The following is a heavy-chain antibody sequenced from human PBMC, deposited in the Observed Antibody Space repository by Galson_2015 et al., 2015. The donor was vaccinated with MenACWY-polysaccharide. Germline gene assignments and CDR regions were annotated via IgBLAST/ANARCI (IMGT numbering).Heavy chain of an antibody. CDR3: ARYPKTVTARPLYGLDV. D-gene: IGHD6-6*01. CDR2: ISHSGNTV. Sequence: SLRLSCAASGFTFTDYYMTWIRQAPGKGLEWVSHISHSGNTVYVADSVMGRLTISRDNDENSLYLEMNSLRVEDTAVYFCARYPKTVTARPLYGLDVWGQGTTVIVSS. CDR1: GFTFTDYY. J-gene: IGHJ6*02. V-gene: IGHV3-11*01.